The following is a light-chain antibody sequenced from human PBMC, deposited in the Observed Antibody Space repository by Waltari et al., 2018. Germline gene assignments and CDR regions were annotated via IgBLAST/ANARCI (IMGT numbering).Light chain of an antibody. J-gene: IGLJ1*01. CDR3: SSYTSISTFYV. CDR2: YVN. CDR1: SSDVGGYPH. Sequence: QSALTPPASVSGSPGQSTTISCTGTSSDVGGYPHVSWYQHHPGKAPKLMIHYVNKRPSGVSNRFSGSKSGNTASLTISGLQAEDEADYYCSSYTSISTFYVFGTGTKVTVL. V-gene: IGLV2-14*03.